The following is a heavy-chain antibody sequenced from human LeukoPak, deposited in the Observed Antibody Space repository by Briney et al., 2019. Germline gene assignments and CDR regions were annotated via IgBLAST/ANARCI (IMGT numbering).Heavy chain of an antibody. J-gene: IGHJ6*02. CDR3: ARHGEPYDSSGYDYYYYGMDV. CDR1: GGSISSYY. CDR2: IYYSGST. Sequence: SETLSLTCTVSGGSISSYYWSWIRQPPGKGLEWIGYIYYSGSTNYNPSLKSRVTISVDTSKNQFSLKLSSVTAADTAVYYCARHGEPYDSSGYDYYYYGMDVWGQGTTVTVSS. D-gene: IGHD3-22*01. V-gene: IGHV4-59*08.